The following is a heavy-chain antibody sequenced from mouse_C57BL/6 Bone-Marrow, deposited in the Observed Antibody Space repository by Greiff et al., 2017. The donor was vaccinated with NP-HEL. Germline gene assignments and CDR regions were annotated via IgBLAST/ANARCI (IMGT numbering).Heavy chain of an antibody. Sequence: QVQLQQPGAELVKPGASVKLSCKASGYTFTSYWMHWVKQRPGQGLAWIGMIHPNSGSTNYNEKFKSKATLTVDKSSSTAYMQLSSLTSEDSAVYYCARELYYGSSYYAMDYWGQGTSVTVSS. J-gene: IGHJ4*01. V-gene: IGHV1-64*01. D-gene: IGHD1-1*01. CDR2: IHPNSGST. CDR1: GYTFTSYW. CDR3: ARELYYGSSYYAMDY.